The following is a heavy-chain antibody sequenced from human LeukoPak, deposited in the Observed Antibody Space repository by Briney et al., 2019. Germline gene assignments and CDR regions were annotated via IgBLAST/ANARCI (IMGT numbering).Heavy chain of an antibody. CDR1: GYTFTSYG. D-gene: IGHD3-22*01. J-gene: IGHJ6*03. V-gene: IGHV1-18*01. Sequence: ASVKVSCKASGYTFTSYGISWVRQAPGQGLEWMGWISAYNGNTNYAQKLQGRVTMTTDTSTSTAYMELRSLRSDDTAVYYCARQSSDYYDSTLGYMDVWGKGTTVTVSS. CDR3: ARQSSDYYDSTLGYMDV. CDR2: ISAYNGNT.